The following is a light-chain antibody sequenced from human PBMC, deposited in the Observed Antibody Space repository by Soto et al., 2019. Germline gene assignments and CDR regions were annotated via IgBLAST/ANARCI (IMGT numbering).Light chain of an antibody. CDR2: DAS. CDR1: QSVSSY. J-gene: IGKJ1*01. CDR3: QQRSNWPVT. V-gene: IGKV3-11*01. Sequence: EIVLTQSPATLSLSPGERATLSCRASQSVSSYLAWYQQKPGQAPRLLIYDASNRATGIPARFSGSGSGTDFTLTISSLEPEDFAVDYCQQRSNWPVTFGQGTKVEIK.